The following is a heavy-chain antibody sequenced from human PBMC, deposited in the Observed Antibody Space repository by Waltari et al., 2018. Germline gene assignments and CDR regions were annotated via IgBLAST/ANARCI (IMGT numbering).Heavy chain of an antibody. CDR3: ARGGYCNSTTCHGSSAFDI. D-gene: IGHD2-2*01. CDR1: GFSFKRSS. J-gene: IGHJ3*02. V-gene: IGHV3-48*01. Sequence: EVSLVESGGDLVRPGESVRPSCAASGFSFKRSSINWIRQAPGKGLEWLSYISSGSSTIFYGDSVKGRFTISRDNAKNSLYLRMNSLRAEDTAVYYCARGGYCNSTTCHGSSAFDIWGQGTVVTVSS. CDR2: ISSGSSTI.